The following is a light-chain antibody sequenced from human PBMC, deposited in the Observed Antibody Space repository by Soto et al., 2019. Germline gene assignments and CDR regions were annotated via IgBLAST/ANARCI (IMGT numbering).Light chain of an antibody. Sequence: DLQMTQSPSSVSASVGDRVTITCRASQDVSTWLAWYQQSPGKAPKLLIYAASSLQIGVPSRFSGSGSGTDFTLTITSLQPEDFATYYCQQSLTFPITFCQGTRLEIK. V-gene: IGKV1-12*01. J-gene: IGKJ5*01. CDR2: AAS. CDR3: QQSLTFPIT. CDR1: QDVSTW.